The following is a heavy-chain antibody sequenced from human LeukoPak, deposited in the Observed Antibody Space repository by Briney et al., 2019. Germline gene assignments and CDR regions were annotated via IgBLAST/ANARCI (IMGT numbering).Heavy chain of an antibody. J-gene: IGHJ4*02. D-gene: IGHD7-27*01. Sequence: ASVEVSCKASGYTFTSCYMHWVRQAPGQGLEWMGIINPSGGSTSYAQKFQGRVTMTRDMSTSTVYMELSSLRSEDTAVYYCARVANWGLFDYWGQGTLVTVSS. CDR1: GYTFTSCY. V-gene: IGHV1-46*01. CDR3: ARVANWGLFDY. CDR2: INPSGGST.